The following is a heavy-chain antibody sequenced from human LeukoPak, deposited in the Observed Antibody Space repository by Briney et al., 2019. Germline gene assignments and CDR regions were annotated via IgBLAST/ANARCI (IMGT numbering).Heavy chain of an antibody. Sequence: ASLKLSRKTSVSTFTSYDINWVRQATGQGLEWMGWMNPNSGNTGYAQKSQGRVTITRNTSISTAYMELSSLRSEDTAVYYCARGPKWSGSYYYFDYWGQGTLVTVSS. V-gene: IGHV1-8*01. CDR1: VSTFTSYD. J-gene: IGHJ4*02. CDR3: ARGPKWSGSYYYFDY. CDR2: MNPNSGNT. D-gene: IGHD1-26*01.